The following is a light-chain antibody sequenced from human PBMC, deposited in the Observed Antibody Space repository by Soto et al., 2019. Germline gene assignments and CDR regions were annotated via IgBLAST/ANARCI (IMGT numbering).Light chain of an antibody. CDR2: KNN. CDR3: AAWDGTLSGVV. V-gene: IGLV1-47*01. Sequence: QSVLTQAPSASGTPGQRVTISCSGSSSNVGSNFVFWYRQLPGTAPKLLIYKNNERPSGVPDRISGSKSGTSASLAISGLRSEDEADYYCAAWDGTLSGVVFGGGTKLTVL. CDR1: SSNVGSNF. J-gene: IGLJ2*01.